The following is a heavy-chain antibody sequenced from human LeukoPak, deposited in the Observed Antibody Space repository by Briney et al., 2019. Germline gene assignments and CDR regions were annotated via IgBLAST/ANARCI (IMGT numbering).Heavy chain of an antibody. J-gene: IGHJ4*02. CDR2: IHFSGST. Sequence: PSETLSLTCTVSRGSMSDYYWSWIRQSAGRGLEWIGRIHFSGSTNYNPSLKSRVTMSLDTSKEQVSLRLTSVIAADTAIYYCAREPTDSTTAYWGQGALVTVSS. CDR3: AREPTDSTTAY. D-gene: IGHD4-11*01. V-gene: IGHV4-4*07. CDR1: RGSMSDYY.